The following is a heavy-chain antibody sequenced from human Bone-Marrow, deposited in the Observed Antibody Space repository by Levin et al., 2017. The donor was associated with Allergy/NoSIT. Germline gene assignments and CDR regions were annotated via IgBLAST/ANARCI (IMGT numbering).Heavy chain of an antibody. J-gene: IGHJ2*01. CDR1: GFNVSNYA. CDR2: VSGGGRTT. V-gene: IGHV3-23*01. CDR3: AQDSFTSGPAWRYFDL. Sequence: GGSLRLSCIASGFNVSNYAMSWVRQVPGKGLEWVSVVSGGGRTTYYADSVKGRFTISRDNSKDTVFLQMSSLRAEDTAVYYCAQDSFTSGPAWRYFDLWGRGTLVTVSS. D-gene: IGHD6-25*01.